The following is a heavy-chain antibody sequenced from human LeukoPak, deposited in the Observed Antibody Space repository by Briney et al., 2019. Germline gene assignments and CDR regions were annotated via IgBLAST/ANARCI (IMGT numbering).Heavy chain of an antibody. CDR3: ARAGCSSTSCYFNY. CDR1: GFTFSSYS. CDR2: ISSSSSYI. J-gene: IGHJ4*02. V-gene: IGHV3-21*01. Sequence: PGGSLRLSCAASGFTFSSYSMNWVRQAPGKGLEWVSSISSSSSYIYYADSVKGRFTISRDDAKNSLYLQMNSLRAEDTAVYYCARAGCSSTSCYFNYWGQGTLVTVSP. D-gene: IGHD2-2*01.